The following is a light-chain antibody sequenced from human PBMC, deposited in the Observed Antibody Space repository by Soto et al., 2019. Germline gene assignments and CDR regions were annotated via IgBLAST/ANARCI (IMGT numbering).Light chain of an antibody. CDR1: QSVGKS. J-gene: IGKJ2*01. Sequence: EIVLTQSPATLSVSPGERATLSCRASQSVGKSLTWYQHKPGQAPRLLIYGASTRATGFPARFSGTGSGTEFTLTISSLQSEDFAVYYCQQFNNWPHTFGQGTRLEIK. CDR2: GAS. CDR3: QQFNNWPHT. V-gene: IGKV3-15*01.